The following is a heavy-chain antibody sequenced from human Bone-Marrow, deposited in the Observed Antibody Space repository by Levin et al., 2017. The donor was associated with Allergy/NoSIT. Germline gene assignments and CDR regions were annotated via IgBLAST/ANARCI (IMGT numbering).Heavy chain of an antibody. J-gene: IGHJ5*02. CDR2: IWYDGSNK. V-gene: IGHV3-33*01. CDR3: ARDRGREVQGVIIKTKNWFDP. D-gene: IGHD3-10*01. CDR1: GFTFSSYG. Sequence: GESLKISCAASGFTFSSYGMHWVRQAPGKGLEWVAVIWYDGSNKYYADSVKGRFTISRDNSKNTLYLQMNSLRAEDTAVYYCARDRGREVQGVIIKTKNWFDPWGQGTLVTVSS.